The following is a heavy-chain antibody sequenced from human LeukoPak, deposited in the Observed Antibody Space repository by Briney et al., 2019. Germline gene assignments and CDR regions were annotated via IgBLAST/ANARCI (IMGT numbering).Heavy chain of an antibody. J-gene: IGHJ4*02. CDR1: SGSISSYY. CDR3: ARDSYGGNNFDY. CDR2: IYYNGRT. Sequence: SETPSLTCSVSSGSISSYYWSWIRQPPGKGLEWIGYIYYNGRTNYNPSLKSRVTISLDTSKTHFSLKLSSVTAADTAMYYCARDSYGGNNFDYWGQGTLVTVSS. V-gene: IGHV4-59*01. D-gene: IGHD4-23*01.